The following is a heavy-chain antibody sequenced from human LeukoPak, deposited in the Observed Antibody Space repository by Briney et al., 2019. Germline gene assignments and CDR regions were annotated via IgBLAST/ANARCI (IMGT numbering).Heavy chain of an antibody. D-gene: IGHD3-9*01. J-gene: IGHJ6*02. CDR3: ARSIGLTGGGVDV. CDR1: GFIFSDYN. Sequence: GGSLRLSCAASGFIFSDYNMNWVRQAPGKGLEWVSYITDSGSTIHYADSVKGRFTISRDNAKNSLYLQMNSLRAEDTAVYYCARSIGLTGGGVDVWGQGTTVTVSS. CDR2: ITDSGSTI. V-gene: IGHV3-11*01.